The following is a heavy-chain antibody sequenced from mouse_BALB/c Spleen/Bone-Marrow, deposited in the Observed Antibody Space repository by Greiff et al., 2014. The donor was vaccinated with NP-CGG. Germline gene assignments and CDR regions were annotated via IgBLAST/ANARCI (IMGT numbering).Heavy chain of an antibody. CDR2: ISSGSGTI. V-gene: IGHV5-17*02. CDR3: SRGDYGNQYFFDY. Sequence: DVQLVESGGDLVQPGGSRKLSCAASGFTFSSFGMHWVRQAPEKGLEWVAYISSGSGTIYYADTVKGRFTISRDNPKNTLFLQMTSLMSEDTAMYYCSRGDYGNQYFFDYWGQGTTLTVSS. D-gene: IGHD2-1*01. CDR1: GFTFSSFG. J-gene: IGHJ2*01.